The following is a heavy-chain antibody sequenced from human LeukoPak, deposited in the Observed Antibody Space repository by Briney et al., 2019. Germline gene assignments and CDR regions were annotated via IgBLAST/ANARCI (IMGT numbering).Heavy chain of an antibody. CDR3: ARIAGYCSGGSCYLYYYYGMDV. CDR1: GFTFSSYE. Sequence: GGSLRLSCGAPGFTFSSYEMNWVRQAPGKGLEWVSYISSSGSTIYYADSVKGRFTISRDNAKNSLYLQMNSLRAEDTAVYYCARIAGYCSGGSCYLYYYYGMDVWGQGTTVTVSS. D-gene: IGHD2-15*01. J-gene: IGHJ6*02. CDR2: ISSSGSTI. V-gene: IGHV3-48*03.